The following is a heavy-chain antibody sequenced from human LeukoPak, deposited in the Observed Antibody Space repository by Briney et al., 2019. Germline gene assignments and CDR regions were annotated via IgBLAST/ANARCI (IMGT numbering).Heavy chain of an antibody. CDR2: IYTSGST. CDR1: GGSISSYY. J-gene: IGHJ4*02. D-gene: IGHD6-13*01. CDR3: AISSSWFKYYFDY. Sequence: SETLSLTCTVSGGSISSYYWSWIRQPAGKGLEWIGRIYTSGSTNYNPPLKSRVTMSVDTSKNQFSLKLSSVTAADTAVYYCAISSSWFKYYFDYWGQGTLVTVSS. V-gene: IGHV4-4*07.